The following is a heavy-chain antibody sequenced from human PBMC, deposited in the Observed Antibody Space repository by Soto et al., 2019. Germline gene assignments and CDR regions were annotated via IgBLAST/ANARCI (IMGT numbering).Heavy chain of an antibody. CDR2: IIPIFGTA. CDR1: GGTFSSYA. J-gene: IGHJ6*02. V-gene: IGHV1-69*01. D-gene: IGHD2-15*01. Sequence: QVQLVQSGAEVQKPGSSVKVSCKASGGTFSSYAISWVRQAPGQGLEWMGGIIPIFGTANYAQKFQGRVTITADESTSTAYMELSSLRSEDTAVYYCARGDIVVVVAATDYYYYGMDVWGQGTTVTVSS. CDR3: ARGDIVVVVAATDYYYYGMDV.